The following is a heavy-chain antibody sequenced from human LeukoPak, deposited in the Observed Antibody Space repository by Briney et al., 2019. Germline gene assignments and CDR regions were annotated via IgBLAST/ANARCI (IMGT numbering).Heavy chain of an antibody. CDR3: AREKAVALDY. CDR2: IYYSGST. Sequence: SETLSPTCTVSGGSISSGDYYWSWIRQPPGKGLEWIGYIYYSGSTYYNPSLKSRVTISVDTSKNQFSLKLSSVTAADTAVYYCAREKAVALDYWGQGTLVTVSS. CDR1: GGSISSGDYY. V-gene: IGHV4-30-4*01. D-gene: IGHD6-19*01. J-gene: IGHJ4*02.